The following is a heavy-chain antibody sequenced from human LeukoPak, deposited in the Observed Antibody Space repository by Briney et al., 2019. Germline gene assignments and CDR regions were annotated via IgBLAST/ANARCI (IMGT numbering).Heavy chain of an antibody. CDR2: INSDGSST. CDR1: EFTFSSYW. J-gene: IGHJ6*03. CDR3: ARFFPPPRETYYDFWGVYYNPYNYYSRDF. Sequence: GGSLRLSCAASEFTFSSYWMHWVRQAPGKGLLWVSRINSDGSSTSYADSVKGRFTISRDNAKNTLYLQMNSLRAEDTAAYYFARFFPPPRETYYDFWGVYYNPYNYYSRDFGEKGPTVTVSS. V-gene: IGHV3-74*01. D-gene: IGHD3-3*01.